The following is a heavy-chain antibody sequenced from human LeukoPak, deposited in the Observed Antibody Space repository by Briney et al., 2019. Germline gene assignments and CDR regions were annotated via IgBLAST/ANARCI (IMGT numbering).Heavy chain of an antibody. D-gene: IGHD1-26*01. CDR3: ARWGGAALDY. J-gene: IGHJ4*02. V-gene: IGHV4-34*01. CDR1: GGSISGYY. Sequence: PSETLSLTCTVSGGSISGYYWSWIRQPPGKGLEWIGEINHSGSTNYNPSLKSRVTISVDTSKNQFSLKLSSVTAADTAVYYCARWGGAALDYWGQGTLVTVSS. CDR2: INHSGST.